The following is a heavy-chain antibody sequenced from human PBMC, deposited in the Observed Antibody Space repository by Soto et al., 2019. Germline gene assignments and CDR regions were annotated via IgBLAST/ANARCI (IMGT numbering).Heavy chain of an antibody. V-gene: IGHV4-59*01. D-gene: IGHD3-9*01. CDR2: IYYSGST. CDR3: ARDGRQYYDILTGYYFYGMDV. J-gene: IGHJ6*02. Sequence: SETLSLTCTVSGGSISSYYWSWIRQPPGKGLEWIGYIYYSGSTNYNPSLKSRVTTSVDTSKNQFSLKLSSVTAADTAVYYCARDGRQYYDILTGYYFYGMDVWGQGTTVTVSS. CDR1: GGSISSYY.